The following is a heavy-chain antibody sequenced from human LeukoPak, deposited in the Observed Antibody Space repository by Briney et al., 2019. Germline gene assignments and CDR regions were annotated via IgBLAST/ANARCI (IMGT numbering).Heavy chain of an antibody. J-gene: IGHJ6*03. CDR3: ARAAAVQNDFWSGYYWYYYYYMDV. CDR2: INTDGSST. D-gene: IGHD3-3*01. V-gene: IGHV3-74*01. Sequence: GGSLRLSCAASGFTFSSYWMHWVRHAPGKGLVWVSRINTDGSSTSYADSVKGRFTISRDNAKNTLYLQMNSLRAEDTAVYYCARAAAVQNDFWSGYYWYYYYYMDVWGKGTTVTVSS. CDR1: GFTFSSYW.